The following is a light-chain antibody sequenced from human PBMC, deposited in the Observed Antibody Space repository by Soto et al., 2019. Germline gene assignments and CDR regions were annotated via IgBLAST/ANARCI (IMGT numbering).Light chain of an antibody. V-gene: IGLV2-8*01. CDR2: EVN. CDR1: SRDVGYSNY. CDR3: SLYTTARTYV. J-gene: IGLJ1*01. Sequence: QSALTQPPSASGSPGQSVTISCSGTSRDVGYSNYVAWYQQHPGKAPKLIIYEVNKRPSGVPDRFSGSKSGYTASLTVSGLQAEDVADYYCSLYTTARTYVFGTGTKVTVL.